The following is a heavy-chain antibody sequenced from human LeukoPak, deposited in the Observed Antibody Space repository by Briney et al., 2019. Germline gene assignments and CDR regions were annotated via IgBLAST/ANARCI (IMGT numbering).Heavy chain of an antibody. CDR1: GDTFSSNSAA. D-gene: IGHD6-13*01. J-gene: IGHJ5*02. Sequence: SQTLSLTCALSGDTFSSNSAAWNWIRQSQSRGLEWLVRTYYRTNLYNDYAVSVKNRITINPDTSKNQFSLQLNSVTPEDTAVYYCARVIAAAGTRWFDPWGQGTLVTVSS. V-gene: IGHV6-1*01. CDR2: TYYRTNLYN. CDR3: ARVIAAAGTRWFDP.